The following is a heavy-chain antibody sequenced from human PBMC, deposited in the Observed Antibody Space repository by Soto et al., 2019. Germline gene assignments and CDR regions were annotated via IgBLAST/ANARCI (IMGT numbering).Heavy chain of an antibody. Sequence: QITLKESGPALVKPTQTLTLTCTFSGFSLSPSGVAVAWIRLPPGKALEWLALIYWNGIERYSPSLKSRLTITKDTSKNQVVLTVTNMDPVDTATYFCAHGDPLDFHYWGQGTLVTVSP. CDR1: GFSLSPSGVA. CDR2: IYWNGIE. CDR3: AHGDPLDFHY. V-gene: IGHV2-5*01. J-gene: IGHJ4*02. D-gene: IGHD3-10*01.